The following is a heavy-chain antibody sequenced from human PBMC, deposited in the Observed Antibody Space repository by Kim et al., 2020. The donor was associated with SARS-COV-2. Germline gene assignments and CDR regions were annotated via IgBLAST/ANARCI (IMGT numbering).Heavy chain of an antibody. CDR1: GGSFSGYY. CDR3: ARGRNYGGGWFDP. J-gene: IGHJ5*02. CDR2: INHSGST. Sequence: SETLSLTCAVYGGSFSGYYWSWIRQPPGKGLEWIGEINHSGSTNYNPSLKSRVTISVDTSKNQFSLKLSSVTAADTAVYYCARGRNYGGGWFDPWGQGTLVTVSS. V-gene: IGHV4-34*01. D-gene: IGHD4-17*01.